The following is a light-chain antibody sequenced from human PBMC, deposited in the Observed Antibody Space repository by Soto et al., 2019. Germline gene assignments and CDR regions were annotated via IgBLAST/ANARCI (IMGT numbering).Light chain of an antibody. CDR3: QVYRT. CDR2: AAS. V-gene: IGKV3-20*01. CDR1: QSISSTN. Sequence: EIVLTQSPGTLSLSPGERATLLCRASQSISSTNLAWYQQKPGQAPRLFIYAASSRATGIPDRFSGSGSGTDFTLTISRLEPEDFAIYYCQVYRTFGQGTKVEI. J-gene: IGKJ1*01.